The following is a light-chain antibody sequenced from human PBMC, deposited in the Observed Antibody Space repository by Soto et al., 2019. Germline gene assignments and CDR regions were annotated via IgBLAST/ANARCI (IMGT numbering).Light chain of an antibody. Sequence: DIVMTQSPDSLAVSLGERATINCTSSQSLFYSSNNKDYLAWYQQKPGQPPRLLIYWASTRESGVPERFSGSGSGTDVTLTVSSLQAEDVAVYYCQQYFNTPWTFGQGTKVEIK. V-gene: IGKV4-1*01. CDR3: QQYFNTPWT. J-gene: IGKJ1*01. CDR2: WAS. CDR1: QSLFYSSNNKDY.